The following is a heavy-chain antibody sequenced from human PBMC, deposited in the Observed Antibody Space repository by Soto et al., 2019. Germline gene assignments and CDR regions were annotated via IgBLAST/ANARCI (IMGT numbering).Heavy chain of an antibody. Sequence: GGSLRLSCAASGFTFSNAWMNWVRQAPGKGLEWVGRIKSKTDGGTTDYAAPVKGRFTISRDDSKNTLYLQMNSLKTEDTAVYYCVRTLFDYGDYVDYYYYYGMDVWGQGTTVTVSS. CDR1: GFTFSNAW. CDR3: VRTLFDYGDYVDYYYYYGMDV. J-gene: IGHJ6*02. V-gene: IGHV3-15*07. CDR2: IKSKTDGGTT. D-gene: IGHD4-17*01.